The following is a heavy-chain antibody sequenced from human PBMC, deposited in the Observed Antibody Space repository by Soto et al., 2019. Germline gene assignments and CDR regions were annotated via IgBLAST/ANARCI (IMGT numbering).Heavy chain of an antibody. V-gene: IGHV3-74*01. CDR1: GFTFSSYW. Sequence: EVQLVESGGGLVQPGGSLRLSCAASGFTFSSYWMHWVRQAPGKGLVWVSHINSDGSSTSYADSVKGRFTISRDNAKNTLYLQMNSPRAEDTAVYYCARGYYGSGHNWFDPWGQGTLVTVSP. J-gene: IGHJ5*02. CDR2: INSDGSST. D-gene: IGHD3-10*01. CDR3: ARGYYGSGHNWFDP.